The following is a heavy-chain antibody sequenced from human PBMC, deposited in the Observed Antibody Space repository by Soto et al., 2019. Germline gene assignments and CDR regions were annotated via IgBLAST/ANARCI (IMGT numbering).Heavy chain of an antibody. Sequence: SLILSCAASGFTFSRYALSWVRQAPGQGLEWVSAISGSGGSTYYADSVKGRFTISRENSKNTMYMQMNSLRAEDTVGEYWETEPYRDCRGRSCVGLWGQGT. V-gene: IGHV3-23*01. J-gene: IGHJ1*01. CDR3: ETEPYRDCRGRSCVGL. D-gene: IGHD2-15*01. CDR1: GFTFSRYA. CDR2: ISGSGGST.